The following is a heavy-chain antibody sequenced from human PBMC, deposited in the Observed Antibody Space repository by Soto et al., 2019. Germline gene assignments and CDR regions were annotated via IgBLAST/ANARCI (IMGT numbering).Heavy chain of an antibody. V-gene: IGHV1-3*01. CDR1: GYTFTGHA. D-gene: IGHD7-27*01. CDR2: NDGGNGRT. CDR3: AREAGRTGDLDH. J-gene: IGHJ4*02. Sequence: QVQVVQSGAEVKKPGDSVKVSCRASGYTFTGHAIHWVRQAPGQSLEWMGWNDGGNGRTQYAQRFQGRVTLTRDTSAITAYMELRSLTSEDTAVYYCAREAGRTGDLDHWGQGTLVTVSS.